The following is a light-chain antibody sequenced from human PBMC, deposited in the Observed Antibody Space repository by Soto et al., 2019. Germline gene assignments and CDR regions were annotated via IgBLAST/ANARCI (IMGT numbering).Light chain of an antibody. V-gene: IGKV3-15*01. CDR1: QSVGTN. CDR3: QQYNKWPLFT. J-gene: IGKJ3*01. CDR2: GAS. Sequence: ERVMTQSPATLSVSPGERAILSCRASQSVGTNLAWYQQRPGQAPRLLIYGASTRATGIPARFSGSGSGTEFTLTISSLQSEDFALYYCQQYNKWPLFTFGPGTRVDIK.